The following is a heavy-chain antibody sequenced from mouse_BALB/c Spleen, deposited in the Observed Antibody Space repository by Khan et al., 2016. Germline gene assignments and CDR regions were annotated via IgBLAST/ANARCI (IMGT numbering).Heavy chain of an antibody. V-gene: IGHV14-3*02. CDR1: GFNIKDNY. Sequence: VQLKESGAELVKPGASVKLSCTASGFNIKDNYMHWVKQRPEQGLEWIGRIDPANGNTKYDPKFQGKATITADTSSNTAYLQLSSLTSEDTAVYYCARVTGHYYAMDYWGQGTSVTVSS. J-gene: IGHJ4*01. CDR2: IDPANGNT. D-gene: IGHD4-1*01. CDR3: ARVTGHYYAMDY.